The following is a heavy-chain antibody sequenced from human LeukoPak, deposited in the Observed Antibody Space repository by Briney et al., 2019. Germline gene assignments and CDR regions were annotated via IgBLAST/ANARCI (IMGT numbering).Heavy chain of an antibody. D-gene: IGHD6-13*01. CDR1: GFTFSNYD. J-gene: IGHJ4*02. CDR2: IRSYGTNK. CDR3: ARDSKSLAAGLDY. Sequence: GGSLRLSCAASGFTFSNYDIHWVRQAPGKGLEWVAFIRSYGTNKYYADSVKGRFAISRDNSKNTLDLQMNSLRAEDTAVYYCARDSKSLAAGLDYWGQGTLVTVSS. V-gene: IGHV3-30*02.